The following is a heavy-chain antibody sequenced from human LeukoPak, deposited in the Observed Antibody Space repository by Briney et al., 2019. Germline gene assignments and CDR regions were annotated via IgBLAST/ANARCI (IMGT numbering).Heavy chain of an antibody. J-gene: IGHJ4*02. CDR3: ARDATDWNHVLGY. CDR2: ISFDGHNK. CDR1: GFTFSASG. D-gene: IGHD1-1*01. V-gene: IGHV3-30*19. Sequence: GGSLRLSCAASGFTFSASGLHWGREAPGGGRWCGALISFDGHNKHYAHSMQGRFPITRVNSKNTLSMEMNSMRTEDTAVHYCARDATDWNHVLGYWGQGTLVSVSS.